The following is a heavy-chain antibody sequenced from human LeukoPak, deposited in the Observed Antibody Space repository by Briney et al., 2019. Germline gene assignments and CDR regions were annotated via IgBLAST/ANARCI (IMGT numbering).Heavy chain of an antibody. D-gene: IGHD2-2*01. CDR2: IYYSGST. Sequence: PSQTLSLTCTVSGGSISSYYWSWIRQPPGKGLEWIGYIYYSGSTNYNPSLKSRVTISVDTSKNQFSLKLSSVTAADTAVYYCARRHCSSTSCYFHAFDIWGQGTMVTVSS. V-gene: IGHV4-59*08. J-gene: IGHJ3*02. CDR1: GGSISSYY. CDR3: ARRHCSSTSCYFHAFDI.